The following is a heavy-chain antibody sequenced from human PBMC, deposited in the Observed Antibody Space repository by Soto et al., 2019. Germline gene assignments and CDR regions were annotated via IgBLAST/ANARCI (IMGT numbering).Heavy chain of an antibody. Sequence: ESGGGVVQPGRSLRLSCAASGFTFSSYGMHWVRQAPDKGLEWVAVISYDGSNKYYADSVKGRFTISRDNSKNTLYLQMNSLRAEDTAVYYCARADYYDSSGHPRYWGQGTLVTVSS. CDR1: GFTFSSYG. J-gene: IGHJ4*02. CDR2: ISYDGSNK. D-gene: IGHD3-22*01. CDR3: ARADYYDSSGHPRY. V-gene: IGHV3-30*03.